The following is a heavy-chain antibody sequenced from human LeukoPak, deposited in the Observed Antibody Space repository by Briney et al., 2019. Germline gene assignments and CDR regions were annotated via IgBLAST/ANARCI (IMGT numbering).Heavy chain of an antibody. V-gene: IGHV3-30*02. D-gene: IGHD1-14*01. CDR1: GFTVSSNY. CDR3: AKDQPRTAGY. Sequence: GGSLRLSCAASGFTVSSNYMSWVRQAPGKGLEWVAFIRYDGSNKYYADSVKGRFTISRDNSKNTLYLQMNSLRAEDTAVYYCAKDQPRTAGYWGQGTLVTVSS. CDR2: IRYDGSNK. J-gene: IGHJ4*02.